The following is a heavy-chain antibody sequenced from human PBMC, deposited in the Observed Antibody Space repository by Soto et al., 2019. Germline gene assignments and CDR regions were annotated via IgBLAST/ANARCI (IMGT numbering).Heavy chain of an antibody. J-gene: IGHJ4*02. Sequence: QVQLVQSGAEVKKPGSSVKVSCKASGGTFSSYAISWVRQAPGQGLEWMGGIIPIFGTANYAQKFQGRVKITADKSSSTAYMELSSLRSEDTAVYYCARDARSTSSLEQQLVLVYWGQGTLVPVSS. CDR1: GGTFSSYA. CDR3: ARDARSTSSLEQQLVLVY. D-gene: IGHD6-13*01. V-gene: IGHV1-69*06. CDR2: IIPIFGTA.